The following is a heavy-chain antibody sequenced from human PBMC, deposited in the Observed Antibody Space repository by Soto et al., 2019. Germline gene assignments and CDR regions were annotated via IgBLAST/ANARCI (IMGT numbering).Heavy chain of an antibody. J-gene: IGHJ6*02. D-gene: IGHD3-10*01. CDR1: GYTFTSYA. V-gene: IGHV1-3*01. CDR3: APISPPYIVRGVIPSYYYGMEA. CDR2: INAGNGNT. Sequence: ASVKVSCKASGYTFTSYAMHWVRQAPGQRLEWMGWINAGNGNTKYSQKFQGRVTITRDTSASTAYMELSSLRSEDTAVYYCAPISPPYIVRGVIPSYYYGMEAWGQGPRSPSP.